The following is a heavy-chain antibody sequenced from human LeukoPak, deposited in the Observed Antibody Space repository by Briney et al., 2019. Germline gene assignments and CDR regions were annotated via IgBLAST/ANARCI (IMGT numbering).Heavy chain of an antibody. CDR1: GDSISLSFYY. V-gene: IGHV4-39*07. D-gene: IGHD6-19*01. Sequence: TPSETLSLTCSVSGDSISLSFYYWGWIRQPPGKALEWIGSVYYSGTTSYNPSLKSRVTISVDMSKNHFSLRLRSVTAADTAMYYCATGTLYRGWSYYLDFWGQGSQVTVSS. CDR2: VYYSGTT. CDR3: ATGTLYRGWSYYLDF. J-gene: IGHJ4*02.